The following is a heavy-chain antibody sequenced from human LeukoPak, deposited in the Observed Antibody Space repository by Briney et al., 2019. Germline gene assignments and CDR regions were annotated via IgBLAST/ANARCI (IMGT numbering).Heavy chain of an antibody. D-gene: IGHD5-12*01. Sequence: GGSLRLSCTASGFTFRTCAKSGVRQAPGKGLEWVSAISGTGDSTYYVDSVKGRFTISRDNSKNTLYLQMNSLRAEDTAVYYCAKHYSGYDYDVIQYWGQGTLVTVSS. CDR1: GFTFRTCA. J-gene: IGHJ4*02. CDR2: ISGTGDST. V-gene: IGHV3-23*01. CDR3: AKHYSGYDYDVIQY.